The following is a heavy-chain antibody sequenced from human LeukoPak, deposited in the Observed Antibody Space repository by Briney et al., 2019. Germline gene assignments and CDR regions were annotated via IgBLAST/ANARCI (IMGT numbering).Heavy chain of an antibody. CDR2: IDQDGSGK. Sequence: SLRLSCVTSGFTLSSYWMSWVRQTPGKGLEWVANIDQDGSGKNYVDSVKGRLTISRDNAKNLLFLQMNSLRPEDTAVYYCAGGPGFLIDCWGQGALVTVSS. CDR1: GFTLSSYW. CDR3: AGGPGFLIDC. J-gene: IGHJ4*02. D-gene: IGHD3-3*01. V-gene: IGHV3-7*01.